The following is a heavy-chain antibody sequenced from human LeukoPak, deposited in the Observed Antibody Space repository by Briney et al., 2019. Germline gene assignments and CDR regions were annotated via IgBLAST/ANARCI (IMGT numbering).Heavy chain of an antibody. CDR3: ARDAHHDSSGYYGY. CDR2: IIPILGIA. Sequence: GASVKVSCTASGGTFSSYAISWMRQAPGQGLEWMGRIIPILGIANYAQKFQGRVTITADKSMSTAYMELSSLRSEDTAVYYCARDAHHDSSGYYGYWGQGTLVTVSS. V-gene: IGHV1-69*04. CDR1: GGTFSSYA. D-gene: IGHD3-22*01. J-gene: IGHJ4*02.